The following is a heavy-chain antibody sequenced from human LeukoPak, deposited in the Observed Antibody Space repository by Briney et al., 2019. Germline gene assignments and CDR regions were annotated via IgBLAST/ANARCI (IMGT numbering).Heavy chain of an antibody. V-gene: IGHV3-30*03. CDR1: GFTFSSYG. J-gene: IGHJ4*02. Sequence: HAGGSLRLSCAASGFTFSSYGMHWVRQAPGKGLEWVAVISYDGSNKYYADSVKGRFTISRDNSKNTLCLQMNSLRAEDTAVCYCARDLGYQLLSLGYWGQGTLVTVSS. D-gene: IGHD2-2*01. CDR3: ARDLGYQLLSLGY. CDR2: ISYDGSNK.